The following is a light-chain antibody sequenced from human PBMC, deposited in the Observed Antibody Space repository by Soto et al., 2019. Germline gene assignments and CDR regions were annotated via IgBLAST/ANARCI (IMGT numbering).Light chain of an antibody. Sequence: QSALTQPASVSGSPGQSITISCTGASTDVDGYYYVSWYQQHPGQAPKLLIYDVNNRPSGVSYRFSGSKSGDTASLTISGLQAEDDADYYCSSYTSSAPFYVFGTGTKVTVL. CDR1: STDVDGYYY. J-gene: IGLJ1*01. CDR3: SSYTSSAPFYV. CDR2: DVN. V-gene: IGLV2-14*03.